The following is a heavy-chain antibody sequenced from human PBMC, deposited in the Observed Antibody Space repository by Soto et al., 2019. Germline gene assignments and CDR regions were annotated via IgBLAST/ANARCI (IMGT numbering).Heavy chain of an antibody. D-gene: IGHD6-19*01. Sequence: GESLKISCKGSGYSFTSYWIGWVRQVPGKGLEWMGIIYTGDSDTRYSPSFQGQVTISADKSISTAYLQWSSLKASVTAIYYCAIRGASQWLKFWGQGTLVTVSS. CDR2: IYTGDSDT. V-gene: IGHV5-51*01. CDR1: GYSFTSYW. CDR3: AIRGASQWLKF. J-gene: IGHJ4*02.